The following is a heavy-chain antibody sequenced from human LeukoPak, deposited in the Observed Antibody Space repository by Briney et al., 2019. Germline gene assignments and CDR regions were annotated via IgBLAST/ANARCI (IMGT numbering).Heavy chain of an antibody. CDR2: ISSSSSYI. CDR1: GFTFSSYS. Sequence: GGSLRLSCAASGFTFSSYSMNWVRQAPGKGLEWVSSISSSSSYIYYADSVKGRFTISRDNAKNSLYLQMNRLRAEDTAVYYCASRLSITIFGEIDVAGKGTTVTVSS. V-gene: IGHV3-21*01. J-gene: IGHJ6*04. CDR3: ASRLSITIFGEIDV. D-gene: IGHD3-3*01.